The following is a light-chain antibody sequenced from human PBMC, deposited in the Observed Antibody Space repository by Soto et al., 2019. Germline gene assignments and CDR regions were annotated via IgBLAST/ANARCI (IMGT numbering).Light chain of an antibody. J-gene: IGKJ5*01. V-gene: IGKV1-9*01. CDR3: QQRKRYPIT. CDR1: QDINTY. Sequence: DIQLTQSPSFLSASVGDRVTITCRASQDINTYLAWYQQKPGKAPKLLIFAASTLQNGVPSRFSGSGCGTEFTVTITSLEPEECGTYYCQQRKRYPITFGQGTRLEIK. CDR2: AAS.